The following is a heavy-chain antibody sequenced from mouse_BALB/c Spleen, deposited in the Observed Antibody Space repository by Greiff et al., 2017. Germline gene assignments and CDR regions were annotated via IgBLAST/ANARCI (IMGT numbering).Heavy chain of an antibody. V-gene: IGHV1S41*01. CDR3: ASGVITTATLDY. CDR1: GYTFTSYW. J-gene: IGHJ2*01. Sequence: DLVKPGASVKLSCKASGYTFTSYWINWIKQRPGQGLEWIGRIAPGSGSTYYNEMFKGKATLTVDTSSSTAYIQLSSLSSEDSAVYFCASGVITTATLDYWGQGTTLTVSS. D-gene: IGHD1-2*01. CDR2: IAPGSGST.